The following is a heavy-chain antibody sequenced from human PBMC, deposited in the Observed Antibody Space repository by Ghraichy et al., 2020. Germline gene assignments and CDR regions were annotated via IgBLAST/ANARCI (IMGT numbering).Heavy chain of an antibody. D-gene: IGHD1-26*01. V-gene: IGHV3-66*01. CDR3: VRDGRDHTTHGAFDV. CDR2: IYGGGST. CDR1: GFTVSNYY. Sequence: GGSLRLSCAASGFTVSNYYMSWVRQAPGKGLEWVSIIYGGGSTYYADSVKGRFTIFRDNSKTTLYLQMNSLRAEDTAVYYCVRDGRDHTTHGAFDVWGQGTMVTVSS. J-gene: IGHJ3*01.